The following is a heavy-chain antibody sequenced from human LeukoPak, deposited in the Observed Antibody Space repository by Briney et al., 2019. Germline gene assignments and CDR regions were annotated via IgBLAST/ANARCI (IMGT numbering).Heavy chain of an antibody. Sequence: APVKVSCKASGYTFTSYAMHWVRQAAGQRLEWMGWINAGNGNTKYSQKFQGRVTITRDTSAITDYMELSSLRSEDTAVYYCARDPTQRESAFDIWGQGTMVTVSS. CDR2: INAGNGNT. CDR1: GYTFTSYA. J-gene: IGHJ3*02. V-gene: IGHV1-3*01. CDR3: ARDPTQRESAFDI.